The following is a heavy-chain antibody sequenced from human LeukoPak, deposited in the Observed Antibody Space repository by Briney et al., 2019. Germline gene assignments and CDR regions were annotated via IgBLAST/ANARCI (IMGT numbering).Heavy chain of an antibody. D-gene: IGHD6-13*01. CDR3: ARGHSSSWYGYYGMDV. J-gene: IGHJ6*02. CDR1: GYTFTGYY. V-gene: IGHV1-2*02. Sequence: VASVKVSCKASGYTFTGYYMHWVRQAPGQGLEWMGWINPNSGGTNYAQKFQGRVTMTRDTSISTAYMELSSLRSEDTAVYYCARGHSSSWYGYYGMDVWGQGTTVTVSS. CDR2: INPNSGGT.